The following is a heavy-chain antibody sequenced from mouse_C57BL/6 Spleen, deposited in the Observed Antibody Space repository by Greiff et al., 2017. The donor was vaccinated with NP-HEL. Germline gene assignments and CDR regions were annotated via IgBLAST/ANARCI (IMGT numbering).Heavy chain of an antibody. CDR3: ARFPSTPLAGYFDY. Sequence: EVQVVESGPELVKPGASVKISCKASGYSFTDYNMNWVKQSNGKSLEWIGVINPNYGTTSYNQKFKGKATLTVDQSSSTAYMQLNSLTSEYSAVYYCARFPSTPLAGYFDYWGQGTTLTVSS. CDR1: GYSFTDYN. CDR2: INPNYGTT. D-gene: IGHD1-1*01. J-gene: IGHJ2*01. V-gene: IGHV1-39*01.